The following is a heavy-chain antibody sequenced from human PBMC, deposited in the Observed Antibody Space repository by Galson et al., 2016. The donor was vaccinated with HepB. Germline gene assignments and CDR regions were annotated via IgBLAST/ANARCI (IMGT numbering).Heavy chain of an antibody. CDR1: GYSFSNYE. J-gene: IGHJ4*02. Sequence: SVKVSCKASGYSFSNYEINWVRQATGQGLEWMGWMNPNSGNTRSAQKFQGRVTMTRNISTITAYMELSSLRSDDTAMYYCARGPLQGGFDSWGQGTLVTVTS. CDR2: MNPNSGNT. CDR3: ARGPLQGGFDS. V-gene: IGHV1-8*01. D-gene: IGHD3-16*01.